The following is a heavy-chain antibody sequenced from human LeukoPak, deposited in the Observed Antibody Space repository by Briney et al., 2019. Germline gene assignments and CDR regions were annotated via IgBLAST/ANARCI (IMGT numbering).Heavy chain of an antibody. Sequence: ASVKVSCKASGYTFTSYGISWVRQAPGQGLEWMGWISAYNGNTNYAQKLQGRVTMTTDTSTSTAYMELRSLRSDDTAVYYCARDILDIVVVPAARWVDYWGQGTLVTVSS. J-gene: IGHJ4*02. CDR2: ISAYNGNT. V-gene: IGHV1-18*01. CDR3: ARDILDIVVVPAARWVDY. CDR1: GYTFTSYG. D-gene: IGHD2-2*03.